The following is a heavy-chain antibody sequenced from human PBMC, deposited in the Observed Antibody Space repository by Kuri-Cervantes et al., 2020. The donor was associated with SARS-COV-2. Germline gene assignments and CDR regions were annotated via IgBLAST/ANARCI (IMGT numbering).Heavy chain of an antibody. CDR3: ARDSVRYYYDSSGYYPPRDYYYYGMDV. V-gene: IGHV3-48*01. J-gene: IGHJ6*02. D-gene: IGHD3-22*01. Sequence: LSLTCAASGFTFSSYSMNWVRQAPGKGLEWVSYISSSSSTIYYAGSVKGRFTISRDNAKNSLYLQMNSLRAEDTAVYYCARDSVRYYYDSSGYYPPRDYYYYGMDVWGQGTTVTVSS. CDR2: ISSSSSTI. CDR1: GFTFSSYS.